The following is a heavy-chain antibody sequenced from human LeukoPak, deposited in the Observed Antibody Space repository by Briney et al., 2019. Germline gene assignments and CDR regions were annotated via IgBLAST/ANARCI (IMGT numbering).Heavy chain of an antibody. CDR1: GFTVSRNY. V-gene: IGHV3-23*01. CDR3: AKPEGEVVTPYDAFDI. D-gene: IGHD2-15*01. CDR2: ISGSGGST. Sequence: GGSLRLSCAASGFTVSRNYMTWVRQAPGKGLEWVSAISGSGGSTYYADSVKGRFTISRDNSKNTLYLQMNSLRAEDTAVYYCAKPEGEVVTPYDAFDIWGQGTMVTVSS. J-gene: IGHJ3*02.